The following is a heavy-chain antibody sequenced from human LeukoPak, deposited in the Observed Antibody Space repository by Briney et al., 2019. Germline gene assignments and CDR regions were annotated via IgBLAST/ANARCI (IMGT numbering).Heavy chain of an antibody. CDR3: ARDRNSGSSLDI. CDR1: GYTFTDYY. J-gene: IGHJ3*02. D-gene: IGHD6-6*01. Sequence: ASVKVSCKASGYTFTDYYIHWVRQAPGQGLEWMGWIYPYSGDTNYAQNFQGRVTMTRDTSISTAYMELSSLKSDDTAVYYCARDRNSGSSLDIWGQGTMLTVSS. CDR2: IYPYSGDT. V-gene: IGHV1-2*02.